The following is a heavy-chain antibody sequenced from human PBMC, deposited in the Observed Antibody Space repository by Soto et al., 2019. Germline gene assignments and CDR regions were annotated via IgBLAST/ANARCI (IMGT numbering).Heavy chain of an antibody. CDR1: GYSFTIYG. V-gene: IGHV1-18*01. CDR3: ARDRGRSCIGGICPFDY. J-gene: IGHJ4*02. CDR2: ISTYDGNT. Sequence: ASVKVSCRASGYSFTIYGITWVRQAPGQGLEWMGWISTYDGNTNYAQNFQGKVSMARDTSTSTAYMELRSLRSDDTAVYYCARDRGRSCIGGICPFDYWGQGTLVTVSS. D-gene: IGHD2-15*01.